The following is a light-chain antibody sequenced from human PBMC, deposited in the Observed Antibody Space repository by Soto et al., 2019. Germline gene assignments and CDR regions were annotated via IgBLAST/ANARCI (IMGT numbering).Light chain of an antibody. CDR2: AAS. V-gene: IGKV1-27*01. J-gene: IGKJ4*01. CDR1: QDISNY. Sequence: DIQMTQSPSSLSASVGDRVTITCRTRQDISNYLAWYQQKPGKSPKLLIYAASTMQSGDPSRFSGGGSGTDFSLTISSLQPEDVATYYCQKYNSAPHTYGGVTKVEIQ. CDR3: QKYNSAPHT.